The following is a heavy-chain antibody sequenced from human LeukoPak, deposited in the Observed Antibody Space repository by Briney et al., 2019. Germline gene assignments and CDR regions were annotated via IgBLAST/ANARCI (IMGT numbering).Heavy chain of an antibody. J-gene: IGHJ4*02. Sequence: PGGSLRLSCAAPGVTFSNYAMSWVRQAPGKGLEWVSAISGSGGSTYYADSVKGRFTISRDNSKNTLYLQMNSLRAEDTAVYYCAKDRASYSSGCYGHWGQGTLVTVSS. D-gene: IGHD6-19*01. CDR3: AKDRASYSSGCYGH. V-gene: IGHV3-23*01. CDR2: ISGSGGST. CDR1: GVTFSNYA.